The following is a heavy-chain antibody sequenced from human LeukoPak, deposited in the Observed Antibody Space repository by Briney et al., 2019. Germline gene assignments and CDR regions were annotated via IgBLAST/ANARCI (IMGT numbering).Heavy chain of an antibody. CDR3: ARLGHQLLYLDY. CDR1: GGSISSGSYY. D-gene: IGHD2-2*02. V-gene: IGHV4-61*02. CDR2: IYTSGST. Sequence: ASQTLSLTCTVSGGSISSGSYYWSWIRQPAGKGLEWIGRIYTSGSTNYNPSLKSRVTISADTSKNQFSLKLSSVTAADTAVYYCARLGHQLLYLDYWGQGTLVTVSS. J-gene: IGHJ4*02.